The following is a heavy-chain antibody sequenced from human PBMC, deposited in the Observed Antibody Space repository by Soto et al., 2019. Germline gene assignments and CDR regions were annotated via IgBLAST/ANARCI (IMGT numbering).Heavy chain of an antibody. CDR2: ISGSGGST. CDR3: AKDGSRYGDYEVH. CDR1: GFTFSGYA. Sequence: EVQLLESGGGLVQPGGSLRLSCAASGFTFSGYAMSWVRQAPGKGLEWVSAISGSGGSTYYADSVKGRFTISRDNSKNTLYLQMNSLRAEDTAVYYCAKDGSRYGDYEVHWGQGTLVTVSS. J-gene: IGHJ4*02. D-gene: IGHD4-17*01. V-gene: IGHV3-23*01.